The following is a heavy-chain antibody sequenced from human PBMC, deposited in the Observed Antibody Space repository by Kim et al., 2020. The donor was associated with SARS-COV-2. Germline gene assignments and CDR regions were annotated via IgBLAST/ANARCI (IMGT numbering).Heavy chain of an antibody. J-gene: IGHJ4*02. D-gene: IGHD3-10*01. V-gene: IGHV3-15*01. Sequence: GGSLRLSCVASGFTFSHAWVTWVRQAPGKGLEWLGRIKSKTDGGTTDYAAPVKGRFTISRDDSKNTLYLQMNSLNTDDTAVYYCLAGSYYTAYYFDHWGQGTLVTVSS. CDR2: IKSKTDGGTT. CDR3: LAGSYYTAYYFDH. CDR1: GFTFSHAW.